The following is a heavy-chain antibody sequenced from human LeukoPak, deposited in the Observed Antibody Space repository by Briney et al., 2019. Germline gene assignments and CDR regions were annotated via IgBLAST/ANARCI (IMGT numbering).Heavy chain of an antibody. Sequence: QAGGSLRLSCAASGFTFSSYSMNWVRQAPGKGLEWVSYITSSSSNIYYADSVKGRFTISRDNAKNSLYLQMNSLRDEDTAVYYCARINMVRGVISPPDHWGQGTLVTVSS. CDR1: GFTFSSYS. D-gene: IGHD3-10*01. CDR2: ITSSSSNI. J-gene: IGHJ4*02. CDR3: ARINMVRGVISPPDH. V-gene: IGHV3-48*02.